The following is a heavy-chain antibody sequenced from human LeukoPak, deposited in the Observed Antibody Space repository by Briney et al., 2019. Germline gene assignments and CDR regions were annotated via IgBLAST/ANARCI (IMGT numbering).Heavy chain of an antibody. V-gene: IGHV3-43D*03. D-gene: IGHD3-9*01. CDR3: AKAAKLRYFDWLLYGPNDYYYYYMDV. J-gene: IGHJ6*03. CDR2: ISWDGGST. Sequence: GGSLRLSCAASGFTFDDYAMHWVRQAPGKGLEWVSLISWDGGSTYYADSVKGRFTISRDNSKNSLYLQMNSLRAEDTALYYCAKAAKLRYFDWLLYGPNDYYYYYMDVWGKGTTVTVSS. CDR1: GFTFDDYA.